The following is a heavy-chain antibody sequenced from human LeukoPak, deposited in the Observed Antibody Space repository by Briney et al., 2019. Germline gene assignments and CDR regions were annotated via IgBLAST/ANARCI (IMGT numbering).Heavy chain of an antibody. J-gene: IGHJ6*03. V-gene: IGHV4-39*01. CDR3: ARPGRSGAGTNHMDA. D-gene: IGHD3-3*01. Sequence: SETLSLTCTVSCGSISSSNYYWGWIRQPPGKGLEWIGSIYYSGSTFYNPSLKSRVTISVDTSNNQFSLRLNSVTAADTAVYYCARPGRSGAGTNHMDAWGKGTTVTVSS. CDR2: IYYSGST. CDR1: CGSISSSNYY.